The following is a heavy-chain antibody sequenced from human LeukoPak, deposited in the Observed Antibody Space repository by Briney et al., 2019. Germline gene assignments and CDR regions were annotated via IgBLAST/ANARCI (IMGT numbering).Heavy chain of an antibody. Sequence: SETLSLTCTVSGGSISSYYWSWIRQPPGQGLEWIGNIYDSGSTNYNPSLKSRVTISVDTSKNQCSLKLSSVTAADTAVYYCARQSISGSSLSYFDYWGQGTLVNVSS. D-gene: IGHD3-22*01. V-gene: IGHV4-59*01. CDR2: IYDSGST. CDR1: GGSISSYY. CDR3: ARQSISGSSLSYFDY. J-gene: IGHJ4*02.